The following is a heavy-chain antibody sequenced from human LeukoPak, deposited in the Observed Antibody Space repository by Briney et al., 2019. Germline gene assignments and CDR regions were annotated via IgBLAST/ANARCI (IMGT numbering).Heavy chain of an antibody. V-gene: IGHV3-20*01. Sequence: GGSLRLSCAASGFTFDDYGMSWVRQAPGKGLEWVSGINWNGGSTGYADSVKGRFTISRDNAKNSLYLQMNSLRAEGTALYHCARGGRWLQLKDWGQGTLVTVSS. CDR1: GFTFDDYG. CDR2: INWNGGST. J-gene: IGHJ4*02. CDR3: ARGGRWLQLKD. D-gene: IGHD5-24*01.